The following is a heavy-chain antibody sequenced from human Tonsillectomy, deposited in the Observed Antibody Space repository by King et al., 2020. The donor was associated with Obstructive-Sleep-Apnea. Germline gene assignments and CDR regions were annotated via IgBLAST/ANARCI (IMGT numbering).Heavy chain of an antibody. J-gene: IGHJ6*02. CDR3: ARDDGGNNQLALDV. CDR1: GYTFIGYY. CDR2: INPDSGAT. Sequence: VQLVQSGAEVKKPGASVKVSCKASGYTFIGYYIYWLRQAPGQGLEWMAWINPDSGATHYAQNFQGRVTLIRDTSISTAYMELSGLRSDDTAVYFCARDDGGNNQLALDVWGQGTTVIVSS. D-gene: IGHD4-23*01. V-gene: IGHV1-2*02.